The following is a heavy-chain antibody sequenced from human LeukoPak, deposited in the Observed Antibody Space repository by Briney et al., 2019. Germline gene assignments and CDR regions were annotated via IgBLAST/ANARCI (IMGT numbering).Heavy chain of an antibody. D-gene: IGHD6-13*01. Sequence: SVKVSCTASGGTFTSYAISWVRQAPGPGLEWMEGIIPIFGTANYAQKFQGRVTITTDESTSTAYMELSSLRSEDTAVYYCASGSSSSWSHYYYYYYMDVWGKGTTVTVSS. CDR2: IIPIFGTA. CDR1: GGTFTSYA. V-gene: IGHV1-69*05. J-gene: IGHJ6*03. CDR3: ASGSSSSWSHYYYYYYMDV.